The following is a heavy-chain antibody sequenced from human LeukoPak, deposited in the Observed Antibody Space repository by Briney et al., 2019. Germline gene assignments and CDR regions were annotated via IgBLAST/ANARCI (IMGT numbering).Heavy chain of an antibody. CDR1: GFTFSSYG. CDR2: ISGSGGST. Sequence: GGSLRLSCAASGFTFSSYGMSWVRQAPGKGLEWVSAISGSGGSTYYADSVKGRFTISRDNSKNTLNLQMNSLRAEDTAVYYCAKVAQRGYSSSWYGEVGFDYWGQGTLVTVSS. CDR3: AKVAQRGYSSSWYGEVGFDY. V-gene: IGHV3-23*01. D-gene: IGHD6-13*01. J-gene: IGHJ4*02.